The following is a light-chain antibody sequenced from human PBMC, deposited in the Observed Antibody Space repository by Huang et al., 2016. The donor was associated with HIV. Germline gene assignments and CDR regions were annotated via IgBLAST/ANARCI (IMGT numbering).Light chain of an antibody. J-gene: IGKJ5*01. CDR3: QQYNNWPPLIT. V-gene: IGKV3-15*01. CDR2: GAS. CDR1: QRVSSN. Sequence: EIVMTQSPATLSVSPGERATLSCRASQRVSSNLAWYQQKPGQAPRLLIYGASTRATGIPARFSGSGSGTEFTLTISSLQSEDFAVYYCQQYNNWPPLITFGQGRRLEIK.